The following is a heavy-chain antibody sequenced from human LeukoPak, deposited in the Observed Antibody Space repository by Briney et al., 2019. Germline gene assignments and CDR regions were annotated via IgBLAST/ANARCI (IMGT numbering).Heavy chain of an antibody. J-gene: IGHJ4*02. CDR1: GFSLRTSGVG. CDR2: IYWDDDK. Sequence: SGPTLVNPTQTLTLTCTFSGFSLRTSGVGVGWICQPPGKALEWLAVIYWDDDKRYSPSLKSSLTITKDTSKNQVLLTMTNMDPVDTATYYCAHITGGATVDYWGQGTLVTVSS. V-gene: IGHV2-5*02. D-gene: IGHD1-26*01. CDR3: AHITGGATVDY.